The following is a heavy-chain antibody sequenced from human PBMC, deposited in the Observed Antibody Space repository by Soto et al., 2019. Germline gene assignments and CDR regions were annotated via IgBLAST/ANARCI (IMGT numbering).Heavy chain of an antibody. D-gene: IGHD2-2*01. J-gene: IGHJ4*02. CDR1: GFTFSTYW. CDR2: ISTDGSST. CDR3: ARATGSNHPFDY. Sequence: PGGSLRLSCAATGFTFSTYWMHWVRQGPGKGLVWVSRISTDGSSTTYADSVKGRFTISRDNAKNTLYLHMNSLRAEDTAVYYCARATGSNHPFDYWGKECLFTVCS. V-gene: IGHV3-74*01.